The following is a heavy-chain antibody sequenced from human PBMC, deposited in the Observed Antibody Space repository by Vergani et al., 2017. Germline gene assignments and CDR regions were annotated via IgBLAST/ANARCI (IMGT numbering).Heavy chain of an antibody. CDR3: VNGYYYDQSGLASFDY. CDR2: ISSDGSNK. J-gene: IGHJ4*02. Sequence: QVQLVDSGGGVVQPGGSLRLSCAASGFTFGGFGMHWVRQAPGKGLEWVAVISSDGSNKHYADSVKGRFTISRDNSQNTLYLQMDSLTAEDTAIYFCVNGYYYDQSGLASFDYWGQGTLVTVSS. V-gene: IGHV3-30*02. CDR1: GFTFGGFG. D-gene: IGHD3-22*01.